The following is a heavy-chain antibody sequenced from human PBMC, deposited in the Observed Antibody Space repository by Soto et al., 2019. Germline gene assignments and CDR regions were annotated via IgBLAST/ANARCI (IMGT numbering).Heavy chain of an antibody. CDR2: MNPNSGNT. Sequence: QVQLVQSGAEVEKPGASVKVSCKASGYTFTTYDINWVRQATGQGLEWMGWMNPNSGNTGYAQKFQGRVTMTRNTSISTAYMELSSLRSEDTAVYFCARAPSTQGKNTIFGVVRGGDYYSYHMDVWGKGTTVTVSS. J-gene: IGHJ6*03. CDR1: GYTFTTYD. V-gene: IGHV1-8*01. D-gene: IGHD3-3*01. CDR3: ARAPSTQGKNTIFGVVRGGDYYSYHMDV.